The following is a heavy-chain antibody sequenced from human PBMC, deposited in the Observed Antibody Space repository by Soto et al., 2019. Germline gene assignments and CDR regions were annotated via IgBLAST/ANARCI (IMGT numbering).Heavy chain of an antibody. J-gene: IGHJ4*02. CDR3: ATNTSGRNFDC. V-gene: IGHV4-38-2*02. CDR1: SSSINSRSY. CDR2: NYHSRST. Sequence: SETLSLTCTVSSSSINSRSYWGCIRQTPGKGLEWIARNYHSRSTPYNPSLKSRATISVNTSNNQFSLRLSSVTATDTAVYYGATNTSGRNFDCWGQGTQVTVSS. D-gene: IGHD6-19*01.